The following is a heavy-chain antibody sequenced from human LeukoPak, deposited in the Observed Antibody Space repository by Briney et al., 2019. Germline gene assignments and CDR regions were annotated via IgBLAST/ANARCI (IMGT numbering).Heavy chain of an antibody. J-gene: IGHJ4*02. CDR2: IRQDGSEK. V-gene: IGHV3-7*05. CDR1: GFTFSSYS. CDR3: ARSSKKALDY. Sequence: PGGSLRLSCAASGFTFSSYSMSWVRQAPGKGLEWVANIRQDGSEKYYVDSVKGRFTISRDNAKNSLYLQMNSLRAEDTAVYYCARSSKKALDYWGQGTLVTVSS. D-gene: IGHD3-10*01.